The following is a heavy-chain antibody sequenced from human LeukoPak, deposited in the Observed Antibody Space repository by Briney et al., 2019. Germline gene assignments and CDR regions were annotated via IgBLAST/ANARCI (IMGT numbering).Heavy chain of an antibody. D-gene: IGHD6-13*01. J-gene: IGHJ4*02. V-gene: IGHV1-3*01. CDR3: ARVGGQLGHDY. Sequence: ASVKVSCKTSGYTFTNYGISWVRQAPGQRLEWMGWINAGNGNTKYSQRFQGRVTITRDTSASTAYMELSSLRSEDTAVYYCARVGGQLGHDYWGQGTLVTVSS. CDR1: GYTFTNYG. CDR2: INAGNGNT.